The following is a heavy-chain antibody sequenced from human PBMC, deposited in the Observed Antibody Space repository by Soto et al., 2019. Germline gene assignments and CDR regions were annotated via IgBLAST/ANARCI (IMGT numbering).Heavy chain of an antibody. V-gene: IGHV1-8*01. CDR1: GYTFTSYD. CDR3: GGGRGDSFDS. J-gene: IGHJ4*02. CDR2: MNPNSGNT. Sequence: QVQLVQSGAEVKKPGASVKVSCKASGYTFTSYDINWVRQATGQGLEWMGWMNPNSGNTGYAQKSRGRVTMTRTTPKSTANRGLTSLRSGDPAVYYGGGGRGDSFDSGGGAPLLPV.